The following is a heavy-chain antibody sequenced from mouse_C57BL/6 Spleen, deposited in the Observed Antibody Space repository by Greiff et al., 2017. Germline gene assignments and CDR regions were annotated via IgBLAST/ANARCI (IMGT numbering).Heavy chain of an antibody. V-gene: IGHV8-12*01. J-gene: IGHJ2*01. CDR3: ARRDGSSPFDY. CDR1: GFSLSTSGMG. D-gene: IGHD1-1*01. Sequence: QVTLKESGPGILQSSQTLSLTCSFSGFSLSTSGMGVSWIRHPSGQGLEWLAHIYLDDDKRYNPFLKTPPTISKDTSRNQVFLMMTSVDTADTATYYCARRDGSSPFDYWGQGTTLTVSS. CDR2: IYLDDDK.